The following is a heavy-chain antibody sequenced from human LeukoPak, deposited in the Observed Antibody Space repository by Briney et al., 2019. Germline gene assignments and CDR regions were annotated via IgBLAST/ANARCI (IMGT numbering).Heavy chain of an antibody. D-gene: IGHD6-13*01. CDR1: GYTFTDYY. Sequence: GASVTVSCKASGYTFTDYYIHWVRRAPGQGLEWMGWVNPNSGDKNHAHKFQGRVTMTSDTSISTAYMDLNRVRSDDTAVYYCALLFSSTRYRFDSWGQGTLVTVSS. CDR2: VNPNSGDK. J-gene: IGHJ4*02. CDR3: ALLFSSTRYRFDS. V-gene: IGHV1-2*02.